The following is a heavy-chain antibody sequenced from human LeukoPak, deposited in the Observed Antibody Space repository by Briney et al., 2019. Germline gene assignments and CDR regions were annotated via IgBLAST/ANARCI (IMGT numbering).Heavy chain of an antibody. CDR3: AGVRGNIVIVPATIFFDY. Sequence: SETLSLTCTVSGFSISTGYYWGWIRQPPGKGLEWIGSFYHSGSTYYNPSLKSRVTISADTSKNQFSLILTSVTAADTAVYYCAGVRGNIVIVPATIFFDYWGQGTLVTVSS. CDR2: FYHSGST. CDR1: GFSISTGYY. J-gene: IGHJ4*02. D-gene: IGHD2-2*01. V-gene: IGHV4-38-2*02.